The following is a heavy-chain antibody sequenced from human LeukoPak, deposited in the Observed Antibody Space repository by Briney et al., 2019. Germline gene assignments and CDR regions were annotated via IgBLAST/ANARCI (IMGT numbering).Heavy chain of an antibody. J-gene: IGHJ4*02. CDR3: ARTDYSDYRHMFDY. CDR2: IYTSGST. Sequence: KSSETLSLTCAVYGGSFSGYYWSWIRQPAGKGLEWIGRIYTSGSTNYNPSLKSRVTISIDPSKNQFSLKLSSVTAADTAVYYCARTDYSDYRHMFDYWGQGTLVTVSS. D-gene: IGHD4-11*01. V-gene: IGHV4-59*10. CDR1: GGSFSGYY.